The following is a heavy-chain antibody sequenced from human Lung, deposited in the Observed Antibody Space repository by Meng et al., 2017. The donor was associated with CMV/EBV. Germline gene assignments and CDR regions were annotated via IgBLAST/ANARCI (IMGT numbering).Heavy chain of an antibody. CDR3: ARASRYCSSTSCYRRGWFDP. Sequence: SETLSLTCAVYGGSFSGYYWSWIRQPPGKGLEWIGEINHSGSTNYNPSLKSRVIISVDTSKNQFSLKLSSVTAADTAVYYCARASRYCSSTSCYRRGWFDPWXQGTLVXVSS. D-gene: IGHD2-2*02. V-gene: IGHV4-34*01. CDR2: INHSGST. J-gene: IGHJ5*02. CDR1: GGSFSGYY.